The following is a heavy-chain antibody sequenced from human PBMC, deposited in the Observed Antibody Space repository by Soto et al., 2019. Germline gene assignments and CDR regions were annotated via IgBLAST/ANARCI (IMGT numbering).Heavy chain of an antibody. CDR3: ARGANDILTGYYNLDY. V-gene: IGHV4-59*01. CDR1: GGSISSYY. CDR2: IYYSGST. J-gene: IGHJ4*02. D-gene: IGHD3-9*01. Sequence: SETLSLTCTVSGGSISSYYWSWIRQPPGKGLEWIGYIYYSGSTNYNPSLKSRVTISVDTSKNQFSLKLSSVTAADTAVYYCARGANDILTGYYNLDYWGQGTLVTVSS.